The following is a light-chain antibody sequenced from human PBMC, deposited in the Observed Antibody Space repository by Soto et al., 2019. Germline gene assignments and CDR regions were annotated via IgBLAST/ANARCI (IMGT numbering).Light chain of an antibody. V-gene: IGKV1-5*03. CDR2: KAS. Sequence: IRMTQSPSTQSASIGDRVIVTWRASQSISNSLAWYQQKPGRAPEFLIYKASSLESGVPSRFSGSGSGTEFTLTISSLQPEDFATYYCQQYKSYPWTFGQGTKVDIK. J-gene: IGKJ1*01. CDR3: QQYKSYPWT. CDR1: QSISNS.